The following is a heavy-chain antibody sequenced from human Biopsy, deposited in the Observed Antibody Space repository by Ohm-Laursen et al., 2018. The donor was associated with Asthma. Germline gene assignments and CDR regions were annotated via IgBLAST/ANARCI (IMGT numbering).Heavy chain of an antibody. V-gene: IGHV1-3*04. CDR2: VNTGNVDT. D-gene: IGHD3-9*01. J-gene: IGHJ3*01. CDR1: GYNFISFA. CDR3: ARTYYDFLTGQVKDVFGV. Sequence: EASVKVSCKASGYNFISFAIHWVRQAPGQRLEWMGWVNTGNVDTKYSQKFQGRVTITRDTSASTAYMELRSLRSEDTATYYCARTYYDFLTGQVKDVFGVWGQGTMVTVSS.